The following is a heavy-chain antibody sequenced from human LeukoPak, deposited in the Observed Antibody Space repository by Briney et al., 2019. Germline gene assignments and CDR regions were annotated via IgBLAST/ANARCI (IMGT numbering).Heavy chain of an antibody. Sequence: ASVKVSCKASGYTFTSYDINWVRQATGQGLEWMGWMNPNSGNTGYAQKFQGRVTMTRNTSISTAYMELSSLRSGDTAVYYCARGFIKATNYYDSSGYYPWGQGTLVTVSS. CDR2: MNPNSGNT. J-gene: IGHJ5*02. V-gene: IGHV1-8*01. D-gene: IGHD3-22*01. CDR3: ARGFIKATNYYDSSGYYP. CDR1: GYTFTSYD.